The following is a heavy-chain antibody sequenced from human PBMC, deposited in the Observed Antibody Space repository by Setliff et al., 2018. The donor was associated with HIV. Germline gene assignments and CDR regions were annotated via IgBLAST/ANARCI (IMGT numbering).Heavy chain of an antibody. J-gene: IGHJ4*02. Sequence: PSETLSLTCTVSGGSISSGYYYWSWIRQHPGKGLEWIGYIYYSGNHFYNPSLRSRVTISLDTSKNQFSLKLSSVTAADTAVYYCARGFDYAQRPPLYYFDYWGQGTLVTVSS. CDR2: IYYSGNH. CDR3: ARGFDYAQRPPLYYFDY. D-gene: IGHD2-2*01. CDR1: GGSISSGYYY. V-gene: IGHV4-31*03.